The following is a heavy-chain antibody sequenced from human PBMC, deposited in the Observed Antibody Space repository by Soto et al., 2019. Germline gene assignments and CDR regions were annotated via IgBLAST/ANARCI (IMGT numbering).Heavy chain of an antibody. CDR3: ARGRTLITGTSLDY. Sequence: PXETRSLPCAVYGWSFSGYSWTWIRQPPGKGLEWLGEINHRGSTNYKPSLRSRVTISVDTSKNQLSLKVSSVTAADTAVYYCARGRTLITGTSLDYWGQGSLVTVSS. V-gene: IGHV4-34*01. J-gene: IGHJ4*02. D-gene: IGHD1-20*01. CDR1: GWSFSGYS. CDR2: INHRGST.